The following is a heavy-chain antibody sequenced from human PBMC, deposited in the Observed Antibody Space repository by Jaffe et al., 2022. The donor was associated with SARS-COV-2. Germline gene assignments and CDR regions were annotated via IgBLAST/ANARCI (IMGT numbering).Heavy chain of an antibody. CDR2: IFYSGFT. CDR1: GGSISSGGYY. D-gene: IGHD4-17*01. CDR3: ARAGDYGDHKLTFFDS. J-gene: IGHJ4*02. Sequence: QVQLQESGPGLVKPSQTLSLTCTVSGGSISSGGYYWSWIRQHPGKGLEWIGYIFYSGFTYYNPSLKSRVTISVDTSKNQFSLKLSSVTAADTAVYYCARAGDYGDHKLTFFDSWGQGTLVTVSS. V-gene: IGHV4-31*03.